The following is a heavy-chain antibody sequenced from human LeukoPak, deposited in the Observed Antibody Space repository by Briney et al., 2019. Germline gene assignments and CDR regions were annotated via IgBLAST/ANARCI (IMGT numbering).Heavy chain of an antibody. D-gene: IGHD2-15*01. Sequence: SETLSLTCTVSGGSISSYYWSWIRQPAGKGLEWIGRIYTSGSTNYNPSLKSRVTMSVDTSKNQFSLKLSSVTAADTAVYYCARAGYCSGGSCYSFDYWGQGTLVTLSS. V-gene: IGHV4-4*07. CDR3: ARAGYCSGGSCYSFDY. CDR2: IYTSGST. CDR1: GGSISSYY. J-gene: IGHJ4*02.